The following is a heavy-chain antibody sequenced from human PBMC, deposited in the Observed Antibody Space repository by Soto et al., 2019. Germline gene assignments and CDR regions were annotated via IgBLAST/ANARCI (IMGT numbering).Heavy chain of an antibody. CDR3: AKRQSFDFWSGYLPFFDY. D-gene: IGHD3-3*01. CDR1: AINFRSYA. Sequence: GGSLRLSCSASAINFRSYAMSWVRQAPGKGLEWVSAVGGSGSDTYYADSVKGRFTISRDDSKNTLYLHMSSLRVEDTAIYYCAKRQSFDFWSGYLPFFDYWGQGAPVTVSS. J-gene: IGHJ4*02. V-gene: IGHV3-23*01. CDR2: VGGSGSDT.